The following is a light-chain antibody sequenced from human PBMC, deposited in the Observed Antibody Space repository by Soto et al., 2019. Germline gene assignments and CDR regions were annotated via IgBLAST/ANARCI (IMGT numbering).Light chain of an antibody. J-gene: IGLJ2*01. Sequence: QAVVSQEPSFSVSPGETVTLTCGLTSASVLTSYYPSWYQQTPGQAPRTLIYSTNIRSSGVPDRFSGSILGNKAALTITGAQADDESDYYCALYVGSGTVVFGGATKVTVL. CDR3: ALYVGSGTVV. CDR2: STN. V-gene: IGLV8-61*01. CDR1: SASVLTSYY.